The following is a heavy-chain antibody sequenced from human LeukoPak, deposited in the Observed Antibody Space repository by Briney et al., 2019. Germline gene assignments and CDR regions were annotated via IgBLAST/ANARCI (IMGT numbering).Heavy chain of an antibody. Sequence: GASVKVSCKASGGTFSSYAISWVRQAPGQGLEWMGGIIPIFGTANYAQKFQGRVTITTDESTSTAYMELSRLRSDDTAVYYCASPQHFDGAFDIWGQGTMVTVSS. V-gene: IGHV1-69*05. CDR3: ASPQHFDGAFDI. J-gene: IGHJ3*02. CDR2: IIPIFGTA. D-gene: IGHD3-3*02. CDR1: GGTFSSYA.